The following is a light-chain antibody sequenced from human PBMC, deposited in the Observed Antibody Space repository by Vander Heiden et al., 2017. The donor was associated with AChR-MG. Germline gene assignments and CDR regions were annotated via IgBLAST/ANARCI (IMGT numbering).Light chain of an antibody. V-gene: IGKV1-39*01. CDR2: SAS. Sequence: DIQMTQSPSPLSASVGDRVTITCRASQSINYYLNWYQQKPGKAPKVLIYSASSMQSGVPSRCSGSGSGTVVTLTISSLQPEDVATYYCQQSFSTPLTFGGGTKVEIK. CDR1: QSINYY. J-gene: IGKJ4*01. CDR3: QQSFSTPLT.